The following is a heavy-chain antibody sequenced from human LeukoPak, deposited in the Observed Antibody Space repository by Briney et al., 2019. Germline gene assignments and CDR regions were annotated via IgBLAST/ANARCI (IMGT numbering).Heavy chain of an antibody. CDR2: IYYSGGT. CDR3: ASRSPYSAGWSSYFDY. Sequence: PSETLSLTRTVSGGSISSYYWRWIRQPPGKGLEWIGYIYYSGGTNYNPSLKSRVTISVDTTKNHSSLKLSSVTPADTAVYYCASRSPYSAGWSSYFDYWGQGALATVTS. CDR1: GGSISSYY. D-gene: IGHD6-19*01. J-gene: IGHJ4*02. V-gene: IGHV4-59*01.